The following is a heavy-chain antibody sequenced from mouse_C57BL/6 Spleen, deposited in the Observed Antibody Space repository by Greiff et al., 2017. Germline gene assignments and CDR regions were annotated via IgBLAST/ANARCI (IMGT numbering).Heavy chain of an antibody. J-gene: IGHJ2*01. V-gene: IGHV1-61*01. D-gene: IGHD3-2*02. CDR2: IYPSDSET. Sequence: QVQLQQPGAELVRPGSSVKLSCKASGYTFTSYWMDWVKQRPGQGLEWIGNIYPSDSETHYNQKFKDKATLTVDKSSSTAYMQLSSLTSEDSAVYYCARGDSSGPFDYWGQGTTLTVSS. CDR1: GYTFTSYW. CDR3: ARGDSSGPFDY.